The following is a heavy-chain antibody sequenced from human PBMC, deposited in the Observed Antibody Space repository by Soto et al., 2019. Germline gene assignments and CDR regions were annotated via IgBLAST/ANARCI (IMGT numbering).Heavy chain of an antibody. CDR3: ARDGGQGRGVIGHY. CDR2: IYYNGVT. Sequence: ETLCLTCPVSGDSVNSENSYWNWIRQAPGKGPEWIGYIYYNGVTNYNPSLKSRATILLDTSTNQFSLTLTSVTAADTAVYYCARDGGQGRGVIGHYWGRGILVTVYS. J-gene: IGHJ4*02. CDR1: GDSVNSENSY. V-gene: IGHV4-61*01. D-gene: IGHD3-16*02.